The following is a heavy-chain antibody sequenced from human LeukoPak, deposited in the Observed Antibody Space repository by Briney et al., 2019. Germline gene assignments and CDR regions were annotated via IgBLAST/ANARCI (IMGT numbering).Heavy chain of an antibody. CDR2: INPDTGAT. D-gene: IGHD2-2*03. V-gene: IGHV1-2*02. CDR1: GYTFTGYY. Sequence: GASVKVSCKASGYTFTGYYIHWVRQAPGQGLEWMGWINPDTGATNYPQKFLGRVTLTRDTSISTAYMELSRLRSDDTAVYYCARDGYRLSGYFYYMDVWGKGTTVTVSS. CDR3: ARDGYRLSGYFYYMDV. J-gene: IGHJ6*03.